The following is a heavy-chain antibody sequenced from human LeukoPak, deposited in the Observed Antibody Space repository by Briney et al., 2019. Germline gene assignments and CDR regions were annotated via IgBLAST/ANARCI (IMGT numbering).Heavy chain of an antibody. D-gene: IGHD3-16*01. Sequence: GASVKVSCKASGYTFTSYDINWVRQATGQGLEWMGWMNPNSGNTGYAQKFQGRVTITRNTSISTAYMELSSLRSDDTAVYYCARDVPYDYVWGTLNYWGQGTLVTVSS. J-gene: IGHJ4*02. CDR1: GYTFTSYD. CDR3: ARDVPYDYVWGTLNY. CDR2: MNPNSGNT. V-gene: IGHV1-8*03.